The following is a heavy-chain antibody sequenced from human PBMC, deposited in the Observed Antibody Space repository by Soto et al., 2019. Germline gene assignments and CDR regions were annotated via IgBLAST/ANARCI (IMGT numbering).Heavy chain of an antibody. Sequence: QVKLVESWGSVVQPGRSRRLSCVTSGFTFRSYAMHWVRQSPGKGLEWVAVIKSDGTTADYIESVKGRFVISRDNSKKTVYLQMNNLRPEDTGIYYCAKPRSSLEWPPFDPWGQGTLVTVSS. D-gene: IGHD3-3*01. CDR2: IKSDGTTA. CDR1: GFTFRSYA. J-gene: IGHJ5*02. CDR3: AKPRSSLEWPPFDP. V-gene: IGHV3-30-3*02.